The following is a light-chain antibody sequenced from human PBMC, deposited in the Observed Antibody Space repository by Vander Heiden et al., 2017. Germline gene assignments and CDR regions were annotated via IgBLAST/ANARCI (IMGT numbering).Light chain of an antibody. Sequence: EVVLTQSPGTLSSSPGERATLSCRASQSVSSSYLAWYQQKPGQAPRLLIYGASSRATGTPDRFSGSGYGTGFTLTMSRREPEDFAVYYCQQNGTSHFFTFGHGTKVDIK. CDR1: QSVSSSY. V-gene: IGKV3-20*01. J-gene: IGKJ3*01. CDR3: QQNGTSHFFT. CDR2: GAS.